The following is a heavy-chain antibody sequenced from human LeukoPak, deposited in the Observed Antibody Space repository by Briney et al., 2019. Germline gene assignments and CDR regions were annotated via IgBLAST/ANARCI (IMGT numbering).Heavy chain of an antibody. Sequence: PSETLSLTCAVYGGSFSGYYWSWIRQPPGKGLEWIGEINHSGSTNYNPSLKSRVTISVDTSKNQFSLKLSSVTAADTAVYYCARGRVGATPGNWFDPWGQGTLVTVSS. CDR3: ARGRVGATPGNWFDP. CDR1: GGSFSGYY. J-gene: IGHJ5*02. D-gene: IGHD1-26*01. V-gene: IGHV4-34*01. CDR2: INHSGST.